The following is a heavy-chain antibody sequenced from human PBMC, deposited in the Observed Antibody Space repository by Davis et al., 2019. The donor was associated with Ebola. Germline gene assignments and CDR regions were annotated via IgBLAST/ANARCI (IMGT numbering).Heavy chain of an antibody. CDR1: GGTFSSYA. V-gene: IGHV1-69*13. Sequence: SVQVSCKASGGTFSSYAISWVRQAPGQGLEWMGGIIPIFGTANYAQKFQGRVTITADESTSTAYMELSSLRSEDTAVYYCARDRYRSSPDPHIQSPMDVWGQGTTVTVSS. CDR2: IIPIFGTA. CDR3: ARDRYRSSPDPHIQSPMDV. D-gene: IGHD6-13*01. J-gene: IGHJ6*02.